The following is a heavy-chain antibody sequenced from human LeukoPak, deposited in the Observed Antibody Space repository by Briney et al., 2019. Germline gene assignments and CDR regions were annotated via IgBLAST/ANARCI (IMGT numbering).Heavy chain of an antibody. CDR3: ARWALKGYYADV. CDR1: GDSLGTYY. Sequence: PSETLSLTCTISGDSLGTYYWTWIRQPPGKGLGWIGYIYLGVSTNYNPSLKSRVTLSVDTSKNQFSLRLTSLTAADTATYYCARWALKGYYADVWGTGTTVIVSS. J-gene: IGHJ6*04. V-gene: IGHV4-4*09. CDR2: IYLGVST. D-gene: IGHD2-2*01.